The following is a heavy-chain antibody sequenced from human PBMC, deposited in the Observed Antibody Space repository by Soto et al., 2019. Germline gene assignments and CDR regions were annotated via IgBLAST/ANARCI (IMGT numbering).Heavy chain of an antibody. CDR3: AKDHYDNSGYYDFDD. CDR1: GFTFSSYG. V-gene: IGHV3-30*18. Sequence: QVQLVESGGGVVQPGRFLRLSCAASGFTFSSYGMHWVRQAPGKGLEWAAVISNDGSNRYYADSVKGRFTISRDNSENTLYLQMNSLRAEDTAVYYCAKDHYDNSGYYDFDDWGQGTLVTVSS. CDR2: ISNDGSNR. J-gene: IGHJ4*02. D-gene: IGHD3-22*01.